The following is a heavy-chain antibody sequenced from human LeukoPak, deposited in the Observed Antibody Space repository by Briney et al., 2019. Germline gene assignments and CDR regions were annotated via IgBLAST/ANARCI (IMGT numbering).Heavy chain of an antibody. D-gene: IGHD5-24*01. J-gene: IGHJ4*02. CDR1: GFTFSSYA. CDR2: ISYDGSNK. CDR3: ARERRDGYNWCYFDY. Sequence: PGGSLRLSCAASGFTFSSYAMHWVRQAPGKGLEWVAVISYDGSNKYYADSVKGRFTISRDNSKNTLYLQMNSLRAEDTAVYYCARERRDGYNWCYFDYWGQGTLVTVSS. V-gene: IGHV3-30-3*01.